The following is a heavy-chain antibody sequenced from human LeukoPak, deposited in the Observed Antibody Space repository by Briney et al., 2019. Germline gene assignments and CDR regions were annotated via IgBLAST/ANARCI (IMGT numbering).Heavy chain of an antibody. D-gene: IGHD3-22*01. J-gene: IGHJ1*01. CDR1: GFTFSNYW. CDR2: IREDGSEK. CDR3: ATYSSLNRREFQY. V-gene: IGHV3-7*01. Sequence: GGSLRLSCAASGFTFSNYWMSWVRKAPGKGLEWVANIREDGSEKYYVDSVKGQFTISRDNAKNSLFLQVGSLRAEDTAVYYCATYSSLNRREFQYWGQGTLLTVSS.